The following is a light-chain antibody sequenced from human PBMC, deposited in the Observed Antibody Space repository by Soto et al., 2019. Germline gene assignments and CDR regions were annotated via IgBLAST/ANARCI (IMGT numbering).Light chain of an antibody. J-gene: IGKJ5*01. CDR3: QHRSNWRIT. Sequence: IVLIQATTSLPLSPGERANLSCRASRSVSSYFAWYQQKPRQAPTLHIYDASNKATGIPPRVSDRGSYTDFSFTIRSVEPEDCGVYYCQHRSNWRITLGQGTRLEIK. V-gene: IGKV3-11*01. CDR2: DAS. CDR1: RSVSSY.